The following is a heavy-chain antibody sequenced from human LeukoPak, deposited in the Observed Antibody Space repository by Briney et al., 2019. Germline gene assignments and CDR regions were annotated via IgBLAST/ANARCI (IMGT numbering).Heavy chain of an antibody. D-gene: IGHD1-26*01. Sequence: ASVKVSCKASGYTFTRYYMHWVRQAPGQGLEWMGWINPNSGGTNYAQKFQGRVTMTRDTSISTAYMELSRLRSDHTAVYYCACGGWVGATYGYYWGQGTLVTVSS. J-gene: IGHJ4*02. CDR1: GYTFTRYY. CDR3: ACGGWVGATYGYY. V-gene: IGHV1-2*02. CDR2: INPNSGGT.